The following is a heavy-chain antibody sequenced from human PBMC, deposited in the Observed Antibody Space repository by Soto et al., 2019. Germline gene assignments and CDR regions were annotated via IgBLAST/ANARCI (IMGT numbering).Heavy chain of an antibody. Sequence: PSETLSLTCTVSGGSFKSGSYSWSWIRQPPGKGLEWIGYVYHTGRTSYNPSLKSRVSISMDTSKNQFSLNLDSVTAADTAVYFCARDLAYFDSWGQGTLVTGSS. V-gene: IGHV4-61*01. J-gene: IGHJ4*02. CDR3: ARDLAYFDS. CDR2: VYHTGRT. CDR1: GGSFKSGSYS.